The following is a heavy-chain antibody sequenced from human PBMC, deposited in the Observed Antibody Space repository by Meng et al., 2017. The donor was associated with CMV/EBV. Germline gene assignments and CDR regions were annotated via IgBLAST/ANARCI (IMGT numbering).Heavy chain of an antibody. V-gene: IGHV4-30-4*08. CDR3: ARVGRTSCYDY. J-gene: IGHJ4*02. Sequence: QGRRQESGPGLVKPSQTLSLTCTVSGGSISSGDYYWSWIRQPPGKGLEWIGYIYYSGSTYYNPSLKSRVTISVDTSKNQFSLKLSSVTAADTAVYYCARVGRTSCYDYWGQGTLVTVSS. CDR2: IYYSGST. CDR1: GGSISSGDYY. D-gene: IGHD2-2*01.